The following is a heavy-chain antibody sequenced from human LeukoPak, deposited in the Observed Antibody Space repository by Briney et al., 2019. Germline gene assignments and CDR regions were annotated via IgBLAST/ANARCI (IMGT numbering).Heavy chain of an antibody. J-gene: IGHJ4*02. D-gene: IGHD3-9*01. CDR2: IYSGGST. CDR1: GFTVSSNY. Sequence: GGSLRLSSAASGFTVSSNYMSWVRQAPGKGLEWVSVIYSGGSTYYADSVKGRFTISRDSSKNTLYLQMNSLRAEDTAVYYCAREMRGYDILTGYTEAYYFDYWGQGTLVTVSS. V-gene: IGHV3-53*01. CDR3: AREMRGYDILTGYTEAYYFDY.